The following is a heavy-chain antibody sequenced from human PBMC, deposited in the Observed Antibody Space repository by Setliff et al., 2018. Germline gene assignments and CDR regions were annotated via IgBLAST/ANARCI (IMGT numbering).Heavy chain of an antibody. J-gene: IGHJ4*02. Sequence: SETLSLTCAVYGGSFSGYYWSWIRQPPGKGLEWIGKINHSGSTNYNPSLKSRVTISVDTSKNQFSPKLSSVTAADTAVYYCARKYNFWSGELDYWGQGTLVTVSS. CDR3: ARKYNFWSGELDY. CDR1: GGSFSGYY. D-gene: IGHD3-3*01. V-gene: IGHV4-34*01. CDR2: INHSGST.